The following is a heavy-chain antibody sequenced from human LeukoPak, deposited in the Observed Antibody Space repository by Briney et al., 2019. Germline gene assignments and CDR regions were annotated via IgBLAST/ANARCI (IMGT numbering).Heavy chain of an antibody. CDR1: GFTFLTYA. CDR3: AKAGRSGWYPGWPFDI. Sequence: GGSLRLSCAASGFTFLTYAMSWVRQAPGKGLQWVSVIRDSGASTYYADSVKGRFTISRDNSKNTLYLQMNSLRAEDTAVYYCAKAGRSGWYPGWPFDIWGQGTMATVSS. J-gene: IGHJ3*02. D-gene: IGHD6-19*01. CDR2: IRDSGAST. V-gene: IGHV3-23*01.